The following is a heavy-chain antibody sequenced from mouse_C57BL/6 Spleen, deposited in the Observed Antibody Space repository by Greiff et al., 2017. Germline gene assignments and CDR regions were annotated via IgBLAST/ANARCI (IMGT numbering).Heavy chain of an antibody. CDR3: ARSGTGYAMGC. V-gene: IGHV1-19*01. D-gene: IGHD4-1*01. J-gene: IGHJ4*01. CDR2: INPYNGGT. Sequence: VQLQQSGPVLVKPGASVKMSCKASGYTFTDYYMNWVKQSHGKSLEWIGVINPYNGGTSYNQKFKGKATLTVDKSSSTAYLELNSLTSEDSAVYYCARSGTGYAMGCWGEGTSVTVSS. CDR1: GYTFTDYY.